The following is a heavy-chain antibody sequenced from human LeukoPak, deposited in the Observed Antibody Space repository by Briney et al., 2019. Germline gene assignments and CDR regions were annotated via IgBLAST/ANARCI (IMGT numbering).Heavy chain of an antibody. Sequence: GGSLRLSCAASGFTFSSYSMNWVRQAPGKGLEWVSSIRRNSGYIYYPDSMKGRITISRDNSNNSLYLQMNNLRAEDTAMYYWARGLRTGDRGYYFDNWGQGTLVTVSS. V-gene: IGHV3-21*01. CDR3: ARGLRTGDRGYYFDN. CDR1: GFTFSSYS. CDR2: IRRNSGYI. J-gene: IGHJ4*02. D-gene: IGHD7-27*01.